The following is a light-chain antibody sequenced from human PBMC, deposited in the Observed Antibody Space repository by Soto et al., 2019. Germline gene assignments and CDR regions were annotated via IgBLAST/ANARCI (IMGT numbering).Light chain of an antibody. CDR2: DAS. Sequence: DIQMTQSPSSLSASVGDRVTITCQASQDISNYLNWYQQKPGKAPKLLIYDASNWETGVPSRFRGSGSGTDFTFTISSLQPEDIATYYCQQYDNIPRYTFGQGTKLEIK. CDR3: QQYDNIPRYT. J-gene: IGKJ2*01. CDR1: QDISNY. V-gene: IGKV1-33*01.